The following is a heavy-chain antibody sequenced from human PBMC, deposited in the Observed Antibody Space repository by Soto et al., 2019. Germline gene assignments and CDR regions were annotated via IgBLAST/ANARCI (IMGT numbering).Heavy chain of an antibody. CDR3: GGVGAGFGGIDY. J-gene: IGHJ4*02. CDR1: GGTFSSYA. CDR2: IIPIFGTA. V-gene: IGHV1-69*06. D-gene: IGHD3-10*01. Sequence: QVQLVQSGAEVKKPGSSVKVSCKASGGTFSSYAISWVRQAPGQGLEWMGGIIPIFGTANYAQKFQGRVTITADKSTSTAYMGRSSLRSEDTAVYSCGGVGAGFGGIDYWGQGTLVTVSS.